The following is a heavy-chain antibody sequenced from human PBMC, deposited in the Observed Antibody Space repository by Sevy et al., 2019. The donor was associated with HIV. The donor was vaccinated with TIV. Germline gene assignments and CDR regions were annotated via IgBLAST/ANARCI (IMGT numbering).Heavy chain of an antibody. CDR3: ARGGTSIFGVVKPTIYYYYYMDV. D-gene: IGHD3-3*01. CDR1: GGSISSYY. V-gene: IGHV4-59*01. Sequence: SETLSLTCTVSGGSISSYYWSWLRQPPGKGLEWIGYIYYSGSTNYNPSLKSRVTISVDTSKNQFSLKLSSVTAADTAGNYCARGGTSIFGVVKPTIYYYYYMDVWGKGTTVTVSS. CDR2: IYYSGST. J-gene: IGHJ6*03.